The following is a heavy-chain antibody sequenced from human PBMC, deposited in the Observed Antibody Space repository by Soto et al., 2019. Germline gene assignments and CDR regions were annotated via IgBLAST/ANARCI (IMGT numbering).Heavy chain of an antibody. CDR3: ATGEGIVGATGGSFDY. D-gene: IGHD1-26*01. J-gene: IGHJ4*02. CDR2: IYYSGST. V-gene: IGHV4-59*01. CDR1: GGSISSYY. Sequence: QVQLQESGPGLVKPSETLSLTCTVSGGSISSYYWSWIRQPPGKGLEWIGYIYYSGSTNYNPSLKSRVPISVDTSKNQFSLKLSSVTAADTAVYYCATGEGIVGATGGSFDYWGQGTLVTVSS.